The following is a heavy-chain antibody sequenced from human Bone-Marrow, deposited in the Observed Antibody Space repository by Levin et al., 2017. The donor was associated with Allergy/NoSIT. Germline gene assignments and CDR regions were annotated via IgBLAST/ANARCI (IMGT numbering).Heavy chain of an antibody. V-gene: IGHV3-11*05. CDR2: ISSTSTST. CDR1: GFTFSDDY. J-gene: IGHJ6*03. CDR3: AGDRGIHWFGDDYMDV. D-gene: IGHD3-10*01. Sequence: GESLKISCAASGFTFSDDYVSWIRQAPGKGLEWVSGISSTSTSTKYADSVKGRFTISRDNAKNSLYLQMNSLRVEDTAVYYCAGDRGIHWFGDDYMDVWGKGTTVTVSS.